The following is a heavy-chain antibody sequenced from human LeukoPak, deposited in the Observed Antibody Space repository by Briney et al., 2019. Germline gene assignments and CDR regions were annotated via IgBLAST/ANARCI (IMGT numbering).Heavy chain of an antibody. D-gene: IGHD1-26*01. Sequence: SETLSLTCTVSGYSISSGYYWGWIRQPPGKGLEWIGSMYHSGSTYYNPSLKSRVTISVDMSKNHFSLKLSSVTASDTALYHCARDGGIVGAANPYFDYWGQGTLVTVSS. CDR2: MYHSGST. CDR1: GYSISSGYY. V-gene: IGHV4-38-2*02. CDR3: ARDGGIVGAANPYFDY. J-gene: IGHJ4*02.